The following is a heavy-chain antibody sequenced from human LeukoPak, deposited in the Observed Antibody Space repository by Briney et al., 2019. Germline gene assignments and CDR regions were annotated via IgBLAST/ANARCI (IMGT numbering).Heavy chain of an antibody. D-gene: IGHD1-26*01. CDR2: IYYSGST. Sequence: PSETLSLTCAVYGGSFSGYYWSWIRQPPGKGLEWIGYIYYSGSTYYNPSLKSRVTISVDTSKNQFSLKLSSVTAADTAVYYCARPGRKWEPNDAFNIWGQGTMVTVSS. CDR1: GGSFSGYY. V-gene: IGHV4-30-4*08. J-gene: IGHJ3*02. CDR3: ARPGRKWEPNDAFNI.